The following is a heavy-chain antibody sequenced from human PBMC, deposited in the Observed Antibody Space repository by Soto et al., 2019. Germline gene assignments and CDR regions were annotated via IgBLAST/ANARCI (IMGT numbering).Heavy chain of an antibody. D-gene: IGHD2-15*01. J-gene: IGHJ5*02. V-gene: IGHV1-18*01. Sequence: ASVKVSCKASGYTFTSYGISWVRQAPGQRIEWMGWISAYNGNTNYAQKLQGRVTMTTDTSTSTAYMELRSLRSDDTAVYYCAKGSPLVVVAATNWFDPWGQGTLVTSPQ. CDR1: GYTFTSYG. CDR2: ISAYNGNT. CDR3: AKGSPLVVVAATNWFDP.